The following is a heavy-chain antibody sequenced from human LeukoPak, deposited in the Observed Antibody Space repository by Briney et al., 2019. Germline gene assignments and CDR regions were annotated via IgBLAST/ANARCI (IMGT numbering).Heavy chain of an antibody. V-gene: IGHV1-24*01. Sequence: ASVKVSCKVSGYTLTELSMHWVPQAPGKGLEWMGGFDPEDGETIYAQKFQGRVTMTEDTSTDTAYMELSSLRSGDTAVYYCATELGRMVRGVITGAWGQGTLVTVSS. J-gene: IGHJ5*02. CDR3: ATELGRMVRGVITGA. CDR1: GYTLTELS. D-gene: IGHD3-10*01. CDR2: FDPEDGET.